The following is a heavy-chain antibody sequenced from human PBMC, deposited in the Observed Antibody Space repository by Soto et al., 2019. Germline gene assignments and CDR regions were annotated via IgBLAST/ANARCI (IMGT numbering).Heavy chain of an antibody. Sequence: EVQLVESGGGLVQPGRSLRLSCVASGFTFDDYVMHWVRQAPGRGLEWISGISWNGGYKGYAESVKGRFSISRDNARKSLYLQMDSLRVEDTALYSCTKAPRALNSYDFYAIDDWGQGTLVTVSS. CDR1: GFTFDDYV. CDR2: ISWNGGYK. CDR3: TKAPRALNSYDFYAIDD. V-gene: IGHV3-9*01. D-gene: IGHD2-21*01. J-gene: IGHJ4*02.